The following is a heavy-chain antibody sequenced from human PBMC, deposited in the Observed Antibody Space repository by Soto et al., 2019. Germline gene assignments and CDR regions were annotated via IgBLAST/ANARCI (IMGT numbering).Heavy chain of an antibody. CDR1: GYIFVNYG. J-gene: IGHJ6*02. D-gene: IGHD3-16*01. CDR2: ISPYTGNT. V-gene: IGHV1-18*01. CDR3: VMVDNYVTPTPQDV. Sequence: QVQLVQPGDEVKKPGASVKVSCNASGYIFVNYGIAWVRQAPRQGLEWMGWISPYTGNTHSASKVQGRLTMTTDTSTSTAYMDLGSLTSDDTAVYYCVMVDNYVTPTPQDVWGQGTTVTVSS.